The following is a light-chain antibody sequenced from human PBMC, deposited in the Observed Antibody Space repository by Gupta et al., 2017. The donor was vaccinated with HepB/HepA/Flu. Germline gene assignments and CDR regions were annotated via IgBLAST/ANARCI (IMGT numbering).Light chain of an antibody. J-gene: IGKJ1*01. CDR1: RGISNF. V-gene: IGKV1-16*02. CDR3: HQYNSYPRT. CDR2: SAS. Sequence: DMQMTQSPSSLSAFVGDRVTITCRASRGISNFLAWFQQKPGKAPKSLIYSASTLHTGVPSKFSGSGSGTDFTLTIAGLQPEDFATYYCHQYNSYPRTLGQGTTVEIK.